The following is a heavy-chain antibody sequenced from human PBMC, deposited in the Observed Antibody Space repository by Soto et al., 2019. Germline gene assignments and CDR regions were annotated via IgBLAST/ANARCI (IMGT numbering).Heavy chain of an antibody. D-gene: IGHD3-3*01. CDR2: IDPSDSYT. CDR1: GYSFTSYW. Sequence: GESLKISXKGSGYSFTSYWIGWVRQMPGKGLEWMGRIDPSDSYTNYSPSFQGHVTISADKSISTAYLQWSSLKASDTAMYYCASFLRFLGMDVWGQGTTVTVSS. J-gene: IGHJ6*02. CDR3: ASFLRFLGMDV. V-gene: IGHV5-10-1*01.